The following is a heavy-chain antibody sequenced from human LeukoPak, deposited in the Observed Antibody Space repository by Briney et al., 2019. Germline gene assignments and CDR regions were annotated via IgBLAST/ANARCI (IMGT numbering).Heavy chain of an antibody. J-gene: IGHJ4*02. D-gene: IGHD3-22*01. CDR3: ARRDFYDTTGYLFDY. CDR1: GFTLSTYE. Sequence: GGSLRLSFAASGFTLSTYEMKRVGQAPGHGLDPVSYFTTSGSTMSYADSVKGRFTISRDNAKNSLYLQMNGLRAEDTAVYYCARRDFYDTTGYLFDYWGQGTLVTVSS. CDR2: FTTSGSTM. V-gene: IGHV3-48*03.